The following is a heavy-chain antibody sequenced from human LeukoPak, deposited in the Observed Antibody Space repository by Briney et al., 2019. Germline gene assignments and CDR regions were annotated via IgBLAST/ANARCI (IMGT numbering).Heavy chain of an antibody. CDR2: FVPEDDET. CDR3: ATIAPGDLFDF. J-gene: IGHJ4*02. V-gene: IGHV1-24*01. D-gene: IGHD7-27*01. Sequence: GASVTVSFTVSGSTLTEFSIHWVRQTPGKGREWMGGFVPEDDETIYAQSFQGRVTMTEDTSTDTAYMELSSLRSDDTAMYYCATIAPGDLFDFWGQGTLVTVSS. CDR1: GSTLTEFS.